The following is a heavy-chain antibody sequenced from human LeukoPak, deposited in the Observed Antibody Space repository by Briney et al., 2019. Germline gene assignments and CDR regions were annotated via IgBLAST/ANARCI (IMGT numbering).Heavy chain of an antibody. V-gene: IGHV4-39*01. CDR3: ARGYDSSGYYHNWFDP. D-gene: IGHD3-22*01. Sequence: SETLSLTCTVSGGSISSSSYYWGWIRQPPGKGLEWIGSIYYSGSTYYNPSLKSRVTISVDTSKNQFSLKLSSVTAADTAVYYCARGYDSSGYYHNWFDPWGQGTLVTVS. CDR2: IYYSGST. CDR1: GGSISSSSYY. J-gene: IGHJ5*02.